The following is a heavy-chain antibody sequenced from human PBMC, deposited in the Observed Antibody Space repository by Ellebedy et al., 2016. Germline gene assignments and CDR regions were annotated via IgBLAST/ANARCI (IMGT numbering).Heavy chain of an antibody. CDR3: ARDSRGGDWT. CDR2: NHYSGST. CDR1: GGSISSGGYY. V-gene: IGHV4-31*03. D-gene: IGHD2-21*02. Sequence: SETLSLXXTVSGGSISSGGYYWSWIRQHPGKGLEWIGNNHYSGSTYYNPSLKSRVTISVDTSKNQFSLKLSSVTAADTAVYYCARDSRGGDWTWGQGTLVTVSS. J-gene: IGHJ4*02.